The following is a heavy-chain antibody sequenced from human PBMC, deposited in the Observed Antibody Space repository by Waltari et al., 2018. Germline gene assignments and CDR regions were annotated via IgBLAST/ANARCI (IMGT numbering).Heavy chain of an antibody. J-gene: IGHJ4*02. Sequence: QVQLPQWGAGLLKPSETLSLTCAVYGGSFSGYYWSWIRPPPGKGLEWIGEIKHSGSTNYNPSLKSRVTISVDTSKNQFSLKLSSVTAADTAVYYCARVYCSSTSCYEDLWGQGTLVTVSS. CDR2: IKHSGST. CDR3: ARVYCSSTSCYEDL. CDR1: GGSFSGYY. V-gene: IGHV4-34*01. D-gene: IGHD2-2*01.